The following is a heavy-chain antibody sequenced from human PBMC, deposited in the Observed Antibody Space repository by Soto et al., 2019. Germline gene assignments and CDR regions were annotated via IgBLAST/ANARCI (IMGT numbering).Heavy chain of an antibody. Sequence: QVQLVQSGAEVKQPGSSVKVSCRISGGTFTSYTISWVRQAPGQGLEWMGRIIPIIDMTDYAQTFQGRVTITADESMSTAYMELSSLRSDDTAVYFCASRTGGNWAEFDPWGQGTLVTVSS. J-gene: IGHJ5*02. D-gene: IGHD2-15*01. CDR1: GGTFTSYT. V-gene: IGHV1-69*02. CDR3: ASRTGGNWAEFDP. CDR2: IIPIIDMT.